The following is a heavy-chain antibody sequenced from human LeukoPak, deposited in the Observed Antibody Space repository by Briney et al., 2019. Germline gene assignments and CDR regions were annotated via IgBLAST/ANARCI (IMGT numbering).Heavy chain of an antibody. J-gene: IGHJ5*02. CDR3: ARQRIAVADWFDP. Sequence: SETLSLTCTVSGGSISSYYWSWIRQPPGKGLEWIGYIYYSGSTNYNPSLKSRVTISVDTSKNQFSLKLSSVTAADTAVYYCARQRIAVADWFDPWGQGTLVTVSS. CDR1: GGSISSYY. D-gene: IGHD6-19*01. CDR2: IYYSGST. V-gene: IGHV4-59*01.